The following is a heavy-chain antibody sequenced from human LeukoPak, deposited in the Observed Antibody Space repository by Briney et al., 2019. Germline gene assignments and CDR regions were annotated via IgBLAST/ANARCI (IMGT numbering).Heavy chain of an antibody. Sequence: GSSVKVSCKASGGTFSSYAISWVRQAPGQGLGWMGGIIPIFGTANYAQKFQGRVTITTDESTSTAYMELSSLRSEDTAVYYCARGATYYYDSSGYLMSYWGQGTLVTVSS. J-gene: IGHJ4*02. CDR3: ARGATYYYDSSGYLMSY. CDR1: GGTFSSYA. V-gene: IGHV1-69*05. D-gene: IGHD3-22*01. CDR2: IIPIFGTA.